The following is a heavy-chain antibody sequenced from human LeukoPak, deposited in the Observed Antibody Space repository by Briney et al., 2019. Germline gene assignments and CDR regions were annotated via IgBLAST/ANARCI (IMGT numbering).Heavy chain of an antibody. CDR2: INTYNGNT. CDR3: ARHSSHSHFDY. Sequence: ASVKVSCKASGYTFTSYAFSWVRQAPGQGPEWMGWINTYNGNTDYAQKLQGRVTMTTDTSTSTAYMELRSLRSDDTAVYYCARHSSHSHFDYWGQGTLVTVSS. V-gene: IGHV1-18*01. CDR1: GYTFTSYA. J-gene: IGHJ4*02. D-gene: IGHD3-22*01.